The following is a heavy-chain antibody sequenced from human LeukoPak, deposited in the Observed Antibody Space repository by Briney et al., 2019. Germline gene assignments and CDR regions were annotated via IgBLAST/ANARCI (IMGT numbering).Heavy chain of an antibody. Sequence: PERSLRLSCAASGFSFSSYGMHWVRQAPGKGLEWVAVISYDGSNKYYADSVKGRFTISRDNSKNTLYLQMNSLRAEDTAVYYCAKTSSGYYGGGFDYWGQGTLVTVSS. J-gene: IGHJ4*02. V-gene: IGHV3-30*18. CDR2: ISYDGSNK. CDR1: GFSFSSYG. D-gene: IGHD3-22*01. CDR3: AKTSSGYYGGGFDY.